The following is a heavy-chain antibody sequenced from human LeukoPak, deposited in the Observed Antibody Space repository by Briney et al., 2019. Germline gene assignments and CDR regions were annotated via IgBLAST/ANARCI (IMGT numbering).Heavy chain of an antibody. CDR1: GVSISSSSYY. CDR3: ARVGKTYGGIIIDY. D-gene: IGHD4-23*01. Sequence: MSSETLSLTCTVSGVSISSSSYYWGWIRQPPGKGLEWIGSIYYSGSTYYNPSLKSRVTISVDTSKNQFSLKLSSVTAADTAVYYCARVGKTYGGIIIDYWGQGTLVTVSS. CDR2: IYYSGST. J-gene: IGHJ4*02. V-gene: IGHV4-39*01.